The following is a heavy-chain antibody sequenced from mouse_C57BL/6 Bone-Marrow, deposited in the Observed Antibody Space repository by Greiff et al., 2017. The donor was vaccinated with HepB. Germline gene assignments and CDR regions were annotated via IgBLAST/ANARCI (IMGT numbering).Heavy chain of an antibody. V-gene: IGHV5-12*01. CDR1: GFTFSDYY. Sequence: DVQLQESGGGLVQPGGSLKLSCAASGFTFSDYYMYWVRQTPEKRLEWVAYISNGGGSTYYPDTVKGRFTISRDNAKNTLYLQMSRLKSEDTAMYYCARPYGKEAMDYWGQGTSVTVSS. D-gene: IGHD2-1*01. CDR3: ARPYGKEAMDY. J-gene: IGHJ4*01. CDR2: ISNGGGST.